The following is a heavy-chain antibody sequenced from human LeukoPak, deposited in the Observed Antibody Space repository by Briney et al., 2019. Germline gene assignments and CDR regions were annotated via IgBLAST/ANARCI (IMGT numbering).Heavy chain of an antibody. CDR3: ARDYYDSSGYQGIDY. J-gene: IGHJ4*02. Sequence: GGSLRLSCAASGFTFSRYSMNWVREAPGKGLEWVSYISSSSSTIYCADSVKGRFTISRDNAKNSLYLQMNSLRDEDTAVYYCARDYYDSSGYQGIDYWGQGTLVTVSS. D-gene: IGHD3-22*01. CDR2: ISSSSSTI. V-gene: IGHV3-48*02. CDR1: GFTFSRYS.